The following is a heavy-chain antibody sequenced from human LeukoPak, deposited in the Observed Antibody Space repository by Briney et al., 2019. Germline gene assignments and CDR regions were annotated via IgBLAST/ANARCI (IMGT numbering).Heavy chain of an antibody. CDR3: ARGIQAVYYYYGMDV. J-gene: IGHJ6*02. D-gene: IGHD4-17*01. Sequence: SETLSLTCAVYGGSFSGYYWSWIRQPPGKGLEWIGEINHSGSTNYIPSLKSRVTISVDTSKNQFSLKLSSVTAADTAVYYCARGIQAVYYYYGMDVWGQGTTVTVSS. CDR2: INHSGST. V-gene: IGHV4-34*01. CDR1: GGSFSGYY.